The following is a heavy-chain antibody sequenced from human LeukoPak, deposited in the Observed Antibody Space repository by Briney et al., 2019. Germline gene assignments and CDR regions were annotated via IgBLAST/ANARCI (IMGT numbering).Heavy chain of an antibody. D-gene: IGHD3-9*01. CDR2: IYTSGST. CDR1: GGSINSYY. V-gene: IGHV4-4*07. J-gene: IGHJ4*02. Sequence: SETLSLTCTVSGGSINSYYWSWIRQPAGKGLEWIGRIYTSGSTNYNPSLKSRVTMSVDTSKNQFSLKLSPVTAADTAVYYCARDDILTGYFYDYWGQGTLVTVSS. CDR3: ARDDILTGYFYDY.